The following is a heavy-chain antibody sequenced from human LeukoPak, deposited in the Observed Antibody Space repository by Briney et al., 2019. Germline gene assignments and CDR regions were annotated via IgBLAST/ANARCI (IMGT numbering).Heavy chain of an antibody. D-gene: IGHD1-26*01. CDR1: GFTVSSNY. CDR2: IYSGVST. Sequence: GGSLGLSCAASGFTVSSNYMSWVRQAPGKGLEWVSVIYSGVSTYYAESVKGRFTISRDNSKNTLYLQMNSLRAEDTAVYYCARATQVGYFDYWGQGTLVTVSS. V-gene: IGHV3-66*01. CDR3: ARATQVGYFDY. J-gene: IGHJ4*02.